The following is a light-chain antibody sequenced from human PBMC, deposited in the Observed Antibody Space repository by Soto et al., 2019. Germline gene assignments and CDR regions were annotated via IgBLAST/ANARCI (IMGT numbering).Light chain of an antibody. CDR1: QSISTW. Sequence: DIPMTQSPSTLSASVGDRVTITCRASQSISTWLAWYQQKPGKAPKVLIYDASTLESGVPSRFSGSGSGTEFTLTISSLQPDDFATYYCLQYNSYPYTFGQGTKLEIK. V-gene: IGKV1-5*01. CDR3: LQYNSYPYT. CDR2: DAS. J-gene: IGKJ2*01.